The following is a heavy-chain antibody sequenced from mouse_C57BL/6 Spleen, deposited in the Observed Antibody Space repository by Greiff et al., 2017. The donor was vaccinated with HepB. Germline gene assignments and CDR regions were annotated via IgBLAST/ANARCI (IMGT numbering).Heavy chain of an antibody. Sequence: EVKLVESGEGLVKPGGSLKLSCAASGFTFSSYAMSWVRQTPEKRLEWVAYISSGGDYIYYADTVKGRFTISRDNARNTLYLQMSSLKSEDTAMYYCTRDGSSYGRFDYWGQGTTLTVSS. J-gene: IGHJ2*01. D-gene: IGHD1-1*01. CDR1: GFTFSSYA. CDR3: TRDGSSYGRFDY. CDR2: ISSGGDYI. V-gene: IGHV5-9-1*02.